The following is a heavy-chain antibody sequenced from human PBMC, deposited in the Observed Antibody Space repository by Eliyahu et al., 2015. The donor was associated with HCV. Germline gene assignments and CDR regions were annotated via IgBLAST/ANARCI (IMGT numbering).Heavy chain of an antibody. V-gene: IGHV3-74*01. CDR3: AKDLGVVVPVFDY. J-gene: IGHJ4*02. CDR2: IKSDGSSA. CDR1: GXTFSSYW. D-gene: IGHD2-2*01. Sequence: EVQLVESGGGLVQPGGSXXLSCXASGXTFSSYWXHXVRQAPGKGLVWVSRIKSDGSSATFADSVKGRFTISRDNAKNTLYLQMNSLRVEDTAVYYCAKDLGVVVPVFDYWGQGTLVTVSS.